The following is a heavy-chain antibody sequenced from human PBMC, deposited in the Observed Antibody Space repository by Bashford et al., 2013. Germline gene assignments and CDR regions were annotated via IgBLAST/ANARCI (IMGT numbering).Heavy chain of an antibody. CDR3: ARDRYSSGWYWFDP. J-gene: IGHJ5*02. CDR2: IKQEGSDS. Sequence: VRQPPGKGLEWVANIKQEGSDSYYVDSVKGRFTISRDNAKNSLYLQMNSLRAEDTAVYYCARDRYSSGWYWFDPWGQGTLVTVSS. D-gene: IGHD6-19*01. V-gene: IGHV3-7*01.